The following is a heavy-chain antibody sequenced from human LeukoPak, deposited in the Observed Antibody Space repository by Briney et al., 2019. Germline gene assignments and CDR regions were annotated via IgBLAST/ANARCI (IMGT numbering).Heavy chain of an antibody. Sequence: SETLSLTCTVSGGSISSSSYYWGWLRQPPGKGLEWIGSIYYSGSTYYHPSLKSRVTISVDTSKNQFSLKLSSVTAADTAVYYCARITIFGVVIHDWSQGTLVTVSS. CDR1: GGSISSSSYY. V-gene: IGHV4-39*01. CDR3: ARITIFGVVIHD. D-gene: IGHD3-3*01. CDR2: IYYSGST. J-gene: IGHJ4*02.